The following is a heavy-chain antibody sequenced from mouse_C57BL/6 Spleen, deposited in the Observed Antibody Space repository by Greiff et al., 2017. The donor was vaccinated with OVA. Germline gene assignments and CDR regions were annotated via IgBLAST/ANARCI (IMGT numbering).Heavy chain of an antibody. CDR3: ARDGYNWYFDV. Sequence: VQRVESGPGLVAPSQSLSITCTVSGFSLTSYAISWVRQPPGKGLEWLGVIWTGGGTHYNSALKSRLSISKDNSKSQVFLKMNSLQTDDTARYYCARDGYNWYFDVWGTGTTVTVAS. CDR2: IWTGGGT. CDR1: GFSLTSYA. V-gene: IGHV2-9-1*01. J-gene: IGHJ1*03. D-gene: IGHD2-3*01.